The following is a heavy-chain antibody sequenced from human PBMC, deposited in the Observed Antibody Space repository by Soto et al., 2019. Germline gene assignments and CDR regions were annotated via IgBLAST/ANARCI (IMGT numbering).Heavy chain of an antibody. J-gene: IGHJ6*03. Sequence: GGSLRLSCAASGFTFSSYAMSWVRQAPGKGLEWVSAISGSGGSTYYADSVKGRFTISRDNSKNTLYLQMNSLRAEDTAVYYCARDGLDDYGDYYYYMDVWGKGITVTVSS. D-gene: IGHD4-17*01. CDR1: GFTFSSYA. V-gene: IGHV3-23*01. CDR3: ARDGLDDYGDYYYYMDV. CDR2: ISGSGGST.